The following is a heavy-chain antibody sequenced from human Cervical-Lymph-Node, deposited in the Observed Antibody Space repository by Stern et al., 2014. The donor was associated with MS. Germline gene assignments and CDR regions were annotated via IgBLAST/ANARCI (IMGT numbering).Heavy chain of an antibody. CDR1: GGSFSNYY. D-gene: IGHD6-13*01. J-gene: IGHJ4*02. Sequence: QVQLQQWGAGLLKPSETLSLTCAVYGGSFSNYYWTWIRQPPGEGLEWIGEINHTGDTNYNPSLKSRVTLSVDTSKNQLSLKLNSVTAADTAMYYCARGVAIAAAGNFDLWGQGTLVTVSS. CDR2: INHTGDT. CDR3: ARGVAIAAAGNFDL. V-gene: IGHV4-34*01.